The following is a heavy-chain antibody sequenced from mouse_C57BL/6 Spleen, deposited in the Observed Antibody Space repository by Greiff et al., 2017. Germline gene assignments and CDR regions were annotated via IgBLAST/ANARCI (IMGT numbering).Heavy chain of an antibody. V-gene: IGHV1-59*01. D-gene: IGHD2-9*01. Sequence: QVQLQQPGAELVRPGTSVKLSCKASGYTFTSYWMHWVKQRPGQGLEWIGVIDPSDSYTNYNQKFTGKATLTVDTSSSTAYMQLSSLTSEYSAVYYCARPPTMVTTRNDYWGQGTTLTVSS. CDR3: ARPPTMVTTRNDY. CDR1: GYTFTSYW. CDR2: IDPSDSYT. J-gene: IGHJ2*01.